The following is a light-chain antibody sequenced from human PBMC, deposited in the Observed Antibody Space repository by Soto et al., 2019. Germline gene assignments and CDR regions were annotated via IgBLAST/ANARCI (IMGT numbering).Light chain of an antibody. CDR3: QQRSDWPPTWT. CDR1: ESVSSY. Sequence: EIVLTQSPAILSLAPGERDTLACRASESVSSYVAWYQQQPGQAPRLLIYDASNRATGIPARFSGSGSGTDFTLTISSLEPEDFAVYYCQQRSDWPPTWTFGQGPKVEIK. V-gene: IGKV3-11*01. J-gene: IGKJ1*01. CDR2: DAS.